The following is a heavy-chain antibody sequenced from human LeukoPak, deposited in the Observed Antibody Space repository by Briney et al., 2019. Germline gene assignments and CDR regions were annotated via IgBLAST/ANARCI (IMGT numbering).Heavy chain of an antibody. CDR3: ARELSGFHI. D-gene: IGHD5-12*01. CDR2: IYYGGST. V-gene: IGHV4-31*03. CDR1: GGSISSGGYF. Sequence: SETLSLTGTVSGGSISSGGYFWSWIRQHPGKGLEWIGYIYYGGSTYYNPSLKSRVSISVDTSKNQFSLKLSSVTAADTAVYYCARELSGFHIWGQGTMVTVSS. J-gene: IGHJ3*02.